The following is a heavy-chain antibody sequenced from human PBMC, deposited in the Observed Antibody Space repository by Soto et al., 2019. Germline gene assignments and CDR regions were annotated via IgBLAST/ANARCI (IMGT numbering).Heavy chain of an antibody. J-gene: IGHJ4*01. D-gene: IGHD2-2*02. Sequence: GGPLSLSCAASGFNVGAFAVNWVRQAPGKGLEWVAGISVSDAFIYYADSVRGRFSIPRDASENILYLQINSLRGDDTGRDYCTSQTFPAIRGLDYLGPGT. CDR2: ISVSDAFI. CDR1: GFNVGAFA. CDR3: TSQTFPAIRGLDY. V-gene: IGHV3-23*01.